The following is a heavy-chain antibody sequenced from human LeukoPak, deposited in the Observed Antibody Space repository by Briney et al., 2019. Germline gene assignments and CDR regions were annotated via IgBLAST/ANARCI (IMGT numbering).Heavy chain of an antibody. CDR3: ARLPCDAFDI. J-gene: IGHJ3*02. CDR2: INHSGST. V-gene: IGHV4-34*01. CDR1: GGSFSGYY. Sequence: SETLSLTCAVYGGSFSGYYWSWIRQPPGKGLEWIGEINHSGSTNYNPSLKSRVTISVDTSKNQFSLKLSSVTAADTAVYYCARLPCDAFDIWGQGTMVTVSS.